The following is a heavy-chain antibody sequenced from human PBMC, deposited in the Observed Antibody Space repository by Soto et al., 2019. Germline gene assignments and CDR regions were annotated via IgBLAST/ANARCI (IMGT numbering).Heavy chain of an antibody. D-gene: IGHD2-15*01. Sequence: ASETLSLTCTVSGGPVTSRSYFWGWIRQPPGKGLEWIGTIYYNGSTYYNPSLKSRVTLSVDTSKNQFSLKLTSVTASDTAVYYSARQRGVPGTPTNWFDPWGQGTLVTVSS. CDR3: ARQRGVPGTPTNWFDP. V-gene: IGHV4-39*01. J-gene: IGHJ5*02. CDR2: IYYNGST. CDR1: GGPVTSRSYF.